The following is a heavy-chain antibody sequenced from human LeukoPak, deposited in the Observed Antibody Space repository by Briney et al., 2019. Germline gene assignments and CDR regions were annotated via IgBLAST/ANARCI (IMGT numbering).Heavy chain of an antibody. V-gene: IGHV4-59*01. J-gene: IGHJ5*02. CDR2: IYSSGST. CDR3: ARTTKITVTGTRWFDP. D-gene: IGHD6-19*01. CDR1: GGSINTYY. Sequence: SETLSLTCTVSGGSINTYYWSWIRQPPGKGLEWFGYIYSSGSTNYNPSLESRVTISVDTSKNQFSLKLRSVTAADTAVYYCARTTKITVTGTRWFDPWGQGTLVTVSS.